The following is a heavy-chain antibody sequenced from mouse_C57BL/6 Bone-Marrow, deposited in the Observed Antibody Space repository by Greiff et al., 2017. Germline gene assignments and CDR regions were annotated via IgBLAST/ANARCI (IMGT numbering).Heavy chain of an antibody. CDR1: GFTFSDYG. J-gene: IGHJ1*03. CDR2: ISNLAYSI. Sequence: EVQLVESGGGLVQPGGSLKLSCAASGFTFSDYGMAWVRQAPRKGPEWVAFISNLAYSIYYADTVTGRFTIYRENAKNPLYLEMSSLRSEDTAMYYCARHNYDYDVGYFDVWGTGTTVTVSS. D-gene: IGHD2-4*01. V-gene: IGHV5-15*01. CDR3: ARHNYDYDVGYFDV.